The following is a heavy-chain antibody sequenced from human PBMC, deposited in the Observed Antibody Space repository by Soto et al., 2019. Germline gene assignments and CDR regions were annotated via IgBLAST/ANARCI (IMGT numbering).Heavy chain of an antibody. D-gene: IGHD2-15*01. Sequence: SENLAISSMVSGGSITSDHWSWVRQFPGKGREWIAYTSYTGNTEYNPSLKSRVTISIDTSKNQLSLKLTSMTAADTAVYYCATDMHAGFTHSCDPWRQGTLVT. V-gene: IGHV4-59*01. CDR2: TSYTGNT. CDR1: GGSITSDH. J-gene: IGHJ5*02. CDR3: ATDMHAGFTHSCDP.